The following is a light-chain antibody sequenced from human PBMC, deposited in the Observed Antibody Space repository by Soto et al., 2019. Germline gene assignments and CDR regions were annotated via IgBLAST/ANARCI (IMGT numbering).Light chain of an antibody. V-gene: IGKV1-39*01. CDR1: QSISSY. CDR3: QQSYSTPWT. Sequence: DIQMTQSPSSLSASVGDRVTITCRASQSISSYLKWYQQKPGTAPKLLLYAASSLQSGVPSRFSGSGSGTDFTLTISRLQPEDVATYYCQQSYSTPWTFGQGTKVEIK. J-gene: IGKJ1*01. CDR2: AAS.